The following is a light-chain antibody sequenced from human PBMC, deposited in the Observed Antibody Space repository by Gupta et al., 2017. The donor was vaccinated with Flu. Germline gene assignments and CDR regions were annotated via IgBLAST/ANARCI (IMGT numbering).Light chain of an antibody. CDR2: DDN. CDR3: QLWDTATAHLV. CDR1: NIVTRS. Sequence: GQTARITCEADNIVTRSVHWYMQKPGQAPVLVVFDDNDRPSGIPERFSGSNSDNTATLTIIGVEAGDEADYFCQLWDTATAHLVFGGGTKLTVL. V-gene: IGLV3-21*02. J-gene: IGLJ2*01.